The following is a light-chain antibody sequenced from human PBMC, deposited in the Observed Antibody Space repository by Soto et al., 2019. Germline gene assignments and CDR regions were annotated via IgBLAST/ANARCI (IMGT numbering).Light chain of an antibody. CDR3: SSYSWSPTLYA. V-gene: IGLV2-23*01. Sequence: QSALTQPASVSGSPGQSITISCASSDVGNFEHISWYQQHPGKGPKLIIYEDTRRPSGISGRFSGSKSGNTASLTISGRQAEDEADYYCSSYSWSPTLYAFAPGTKLTVL. CDR1: SSDVGNFEH. J-gene: IGLJ1*01. CDR2: EDT.